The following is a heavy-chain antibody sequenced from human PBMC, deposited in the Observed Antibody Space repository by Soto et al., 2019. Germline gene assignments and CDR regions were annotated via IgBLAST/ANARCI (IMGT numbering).Heavy chain of an antibody. Sequence: QVHLVESGGGVVQPGRSVRLSCAASGVTFSSNGMHWVRQAPGKGLEWVAVIWYDGNKKYYGDSVRGRFTISRDKSKNTLYLEMNSLRAEETAVYYCVVDTSGLLDYWGQGTQVTVSS. V-gene: IGHV3-33*01. D-gene: IGHD3-22*01. J-gene: IGHJ4*02. CDR3: VVDTSGLLDY. CDR2: IWYDGNKK. CDR1: GVTFSSNG.